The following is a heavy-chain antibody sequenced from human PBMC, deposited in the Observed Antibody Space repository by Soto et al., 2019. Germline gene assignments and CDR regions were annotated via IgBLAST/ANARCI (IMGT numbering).Heavy chain of an antibody. D-gene: IGHD3-3*01. CDR2: INHSGST. V-gene: IGHV4-34*01. J-gene: IGHJ3*02. Sequence: SETLSLTCAVYGGSFSGYYWSWIRQPPGKGLEWIGEINHSGSTNYNPSLKSRVTISVDTSKNQFSLKLSSVTAADTAVYYCARGRYDFWSGYYRPLRAFDIWGQGTMVT. CDR1: GGSFSGYY. CDR3: ARGRYDFWSGYYRPLRAFDI.